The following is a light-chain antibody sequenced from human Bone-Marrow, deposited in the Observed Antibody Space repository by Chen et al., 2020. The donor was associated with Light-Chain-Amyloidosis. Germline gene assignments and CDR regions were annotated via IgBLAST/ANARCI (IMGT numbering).Light chain of an antibody. J-gene: IGKJ1*01. CDR3: QQYYSSPWT. CDR2: WTS. Sequence: DIVMTQSPDSLAVSLGERATINCNSSQNVLYSSNNKNYLAWYQQRPGQPPKLLIYWTSTREFGVPDRFRGSGSGTDFTLTISSLQAEDVAVYYCQQYYSSPWTFGQGTRVEIK. V-gene: IGKV4-1*01. CDR1: QNVLYSSNNKNY.